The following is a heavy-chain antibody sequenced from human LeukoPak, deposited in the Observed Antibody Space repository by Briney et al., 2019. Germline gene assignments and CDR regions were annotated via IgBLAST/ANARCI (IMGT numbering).Heavy chain of an antibody. Sequence: QPGGSLRLSCVMSGFTFSNYAMNRVRQAPGKGLEWVSDISTSSDSTYHIESVRGRFTISRDNSKNTLYLQMNSLRVDDTAVYYCASGLYGGVFDNWGQGTLVTVSS. V-gene: IGHV3-23*01. CDR3: ASGLYGGVFDN. CDR1: GFTFSNYA. CDR2: ISTSSDST. J-gene: IGHJ4*02. D-gene: IGHD4/OR15-4a*01.